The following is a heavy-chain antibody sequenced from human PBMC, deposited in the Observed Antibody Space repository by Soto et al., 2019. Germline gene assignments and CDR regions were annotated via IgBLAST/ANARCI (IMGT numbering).Heavy chain of an antibody. CDR2: INPNSGGT. Sequence: TSVKVPCKASGYTFTGYYMHWVRQAPGQGLEWMGWINPNSGGTNYAQKMQGRVTMNRDTSISTAYMELSRLRSDDTAVYYCARALYSSPFGEYWGQGTLVTVSS. J-gene: IGHJ4*02. CDR3: ARALYSSPFGEY. V-gene: IGHV1-2*02. D-gene: IGHD6-6*01. CDR1: GYTFTGYY.